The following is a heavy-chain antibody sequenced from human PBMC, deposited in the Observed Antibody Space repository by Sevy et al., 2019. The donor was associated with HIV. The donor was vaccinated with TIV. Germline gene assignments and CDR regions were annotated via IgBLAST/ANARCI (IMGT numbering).Heavy chain of an antibody. CDR2: ISGSGGST. D-gene: IGHD6-19*01. CDR1: GFTFSSYA. Sequence: GGSLRLSCAASGFTFSSYAMSLVRQAPGKGLEWVSAISGSGGSTYYADSVKGRFTISRDNSKNTLYLQMNSLRAEDTAVYYCAKQSSSGWYELDYWGQGTLVTVSS. J-gene: IGHJ4*02. CDR3: AKQSSSGWYELDY. V-gene: IGHV3-23*01.